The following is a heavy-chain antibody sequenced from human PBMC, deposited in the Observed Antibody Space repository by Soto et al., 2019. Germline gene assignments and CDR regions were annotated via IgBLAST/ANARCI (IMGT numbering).Heavy chain of an antibody. D-gene: IGHD2-8*01. V-gene: IGHV1-69*06. CDR2: IIPIFGTA. CDR1: GGTFSSYA. Sequence: GASVKVSCKASGGTFSSYAISWVRQAPGQGLEWMGGIIPIFGTANYAQKFQGRVTITADKSTSTAYMELSSLRSEDTAVYYCAREIYCTNGVCYAPTGLDYYYGMDVWGQGTTVTVSS. J-gene: IGHJ6*02. CDR3: AREIYCTNGVCYAPTGLDYYYGMDV.